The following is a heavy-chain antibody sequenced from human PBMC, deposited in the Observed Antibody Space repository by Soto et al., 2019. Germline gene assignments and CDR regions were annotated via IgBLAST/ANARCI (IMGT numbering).Heavy chain of an antibody. CDR1: GFTFSSYG. J-gene: IGHJ4*02. Sequence: GGSLRLSCAASGFTFSSYGMHWVRQTPGKGLEWVAGITYDGRNKFRGESVKGRFTISRDNSKNTLYLQMNSLRVEDTAVYSCARGRFRSSYKSFDYWGLGTLVTVSS. CDR3: ARGRFRSSYKSFDY. D-gene: IGHD3-3*01. V-gene: IGHV3-30*03. CDR2: ITYDGRNK.